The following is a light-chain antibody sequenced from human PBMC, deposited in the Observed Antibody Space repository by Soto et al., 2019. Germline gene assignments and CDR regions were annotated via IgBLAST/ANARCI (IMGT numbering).Light chain of an antibody. CDR1: QSVSSY. V-gene: IGKV3-11*01. CDR2: DAS. Sequence: EIVLTQSPATLSLSPGERATLSCRASQSVSSYLAWCQQKPGQAPRLLIYDASNRATGIPARFSGSGSGTDFTLTISSLEPEDFAVYYCQQRSNWPPRTFGQGTKVDIK. CDR3: QQRSNWPPRT. J-gene: IGKJ1*01.